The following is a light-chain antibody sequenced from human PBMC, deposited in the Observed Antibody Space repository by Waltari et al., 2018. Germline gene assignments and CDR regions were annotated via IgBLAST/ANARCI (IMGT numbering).Light chain of an antibody. CDR1: QGISSY. Sequence: DIQMTQSPSSLSASVGDTVTITCRTSQGISSYLTWFQQKPGKAPKLLIYAATTLQSGVPSRFSGSGSGTEFTLTISSLQPEDFAAYYCLQHNSYPWTFGQGTKVEIK. V-gene: IGKV1-17*01. CDR3: LQHNSYPWT. J-gene: IGKJ1*01. CDR2: AAT.